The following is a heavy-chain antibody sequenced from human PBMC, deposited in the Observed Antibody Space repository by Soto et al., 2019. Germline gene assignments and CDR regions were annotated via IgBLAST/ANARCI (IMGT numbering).Heavy chain of an antibody. D-gene: IGHD2-15*01. CDR1: GFTFSSYG. CDR2: ISYDGSNK. CDR3: AKGEWVAAHYGMDV. J-gene: IGHJ6*02. Sequence: GGSLRLSCAASGFTFSSYGMHWVRQAPGKGLEWVAVISYDGSNKYYADSVKGRFTISRDNSKNTLYLQMNSLRAEDTAVYYCAKGEWVAAHYGMDVWGQGTTVTVSS. V-gene: IGHV3-30*18.